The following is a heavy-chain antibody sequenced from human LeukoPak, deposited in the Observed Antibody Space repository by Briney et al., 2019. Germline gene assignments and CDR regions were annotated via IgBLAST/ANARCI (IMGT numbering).Heavy chain of an antibody. J-gene: IGHJ1*01. D-gene: IGHD6-13*01. CDR2: IYYSGST. Sequence: PSETLSLTCTVSGGSISSYYWSWIRQPPGKGLEWIGYIYYSGSTNYNPSLKSRVTISVDTSKNQFSLKLSSVTAADTAVYYCARQGRWHTAEYLQHWGQGTLVTVSS. CDR1: GGSISSYY. CDR3: ARQGRWHTAEYLQH. V-gene: IGHV4-59*01.